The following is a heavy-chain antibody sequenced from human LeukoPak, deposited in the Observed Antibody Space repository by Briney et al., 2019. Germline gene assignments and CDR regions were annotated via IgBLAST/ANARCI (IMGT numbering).Heavy chain of an antibody. CDR1: GFTFSSYA. CDR3: AKDEGMTVS. Sequence: GGSLRLSCAASGFTFSSYAMSWVRQAPGKGREWVSAISGSGGSTYYADSVKGRFTISRDNSKNKLYLQMNSLRAEDTAVYSYAKDEGMTVSWGPGPLVTVSS. V-gene: IGHV3-23*01. J-gene: IGHJ5*02. CDR2: ISGSGGST. D-gene: IGHD3-22*01.